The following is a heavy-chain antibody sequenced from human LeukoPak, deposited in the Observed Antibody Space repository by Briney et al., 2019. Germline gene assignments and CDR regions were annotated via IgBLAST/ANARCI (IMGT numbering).Heavy chain of an antibody. Sequence: PGGSLRLSCAASGFTFSSYAMSWVRQAPGKGLEWVSAISGSGGSTYYADSVKGRFTISRDDSKNMLYLQMNSLRAEDTAVYYCAKGPLRIAAAGNPLDYWGQGTLVTVSS. CDR2: ISGSGGST. D-gene: IGHD6-13*01. CDR1: GFTFSSYA. V-gene: IGHV3-23*01. CDR3: AKGPLRIAAAGNPLDY. J-gene: IGHJ4*02.